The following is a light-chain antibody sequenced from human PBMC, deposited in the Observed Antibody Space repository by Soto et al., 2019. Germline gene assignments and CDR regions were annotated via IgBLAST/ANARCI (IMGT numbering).Light chain of an antibody. CDR3: QQYNSFSPWT. CDR2: EAS. V-gene: IGKV1-5*01. CDR1: QNIYSW. Sequence: DFQMTQSPSTLSASVGDRVTITCRASQNIYSWLAWYQQKPGKAPKLLIYEASTLETGVPSRFSGSASGTEFTLTISSLHPDDFATYYCQQYNSFSPWTFGQGTKVEIK. J-gene: IGKJ1*01.